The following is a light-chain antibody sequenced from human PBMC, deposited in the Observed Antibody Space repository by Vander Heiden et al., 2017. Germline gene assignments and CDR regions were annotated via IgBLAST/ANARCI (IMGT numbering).Light chain of an antibody. CDR3: QQSYSTPPWT. CDR1: QSISSY. J-gene: IGKJ1*01. CDR2: AAS. Sequence: DIQMTQSPSSLSASVGDRVTITCRASQSISSYLNLYQQKPGKAPKLLIYAASSLQSGVPSRFSGSGSGTDFTLTISSLQPEDFATYYCQQSYSTPPWTFGQGTKMEIK. V-gene: IGKV1-39*01.